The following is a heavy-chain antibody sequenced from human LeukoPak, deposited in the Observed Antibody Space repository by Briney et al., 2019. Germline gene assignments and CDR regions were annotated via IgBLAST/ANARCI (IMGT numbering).Heavy chain of an antibody. V-gene: IGHV4-59*01. CDR1: GGSIRSYY. Sequence: SETLSLTCTVSGGSIRSYYWSWIRQPPGKGLEWIGYIYYSGSPNYNPSLKSRVTISVDTSKNQFSLKLSSVTAADTAVYYCARVTVAGLIGYWGQGTLVTVSS. D-gene: IGHD6-19*01. J-gene: IGHJ4*02. CDR3: ARVTVAGLIGY. CDR2: IYYSGSP.